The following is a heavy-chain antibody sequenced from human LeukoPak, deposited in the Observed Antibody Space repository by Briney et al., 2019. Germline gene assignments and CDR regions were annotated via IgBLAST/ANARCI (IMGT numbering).Heavy chain of an antibody. Sequence: PSETLSPTCTVSGGSISSYYWSWIRQPPGKGLEWIGYIYHSGSTDYNPSIKSRVTISVDTSKSQFSLKLTSVTAADTAVYYCATLTTVVTAYYFDYWGQGTLVTVSS. J-gene: IGHJ4*02. CDR2: IYHSGST. CDR1: GGSISSYY. V-gene: IGHV4-4*09. D-gene: IGHD4-23*01. CDR3: ATLTTVVTAYYFDY.